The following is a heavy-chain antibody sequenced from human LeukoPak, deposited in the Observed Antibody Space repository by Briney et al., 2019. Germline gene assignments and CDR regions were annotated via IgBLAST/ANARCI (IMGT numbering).Heavy chain of an antibody. CDR2: IYYSGST. D-gene: IGHD4-17*01. J-gene: IGHJ4*02. CDR3: ARGNDYGDYVDY. V-gene: IGHV4-59*01. Sequence: SETLSLTCTVSGGSIRSYYWSWIRQPPGKGLEWIAYIYYSGSTNYNPSLKSRVTISVDTSKNQFSLKLSSVTAADTAVYYCARGNDYGDYVDYWGQGTLVTVSS. CDR1: GGSIRSYY.